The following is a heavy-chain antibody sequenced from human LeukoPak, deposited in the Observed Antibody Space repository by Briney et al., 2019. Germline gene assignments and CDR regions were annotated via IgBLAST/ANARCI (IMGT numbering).Heavy chain of an antibody. Sequence: QSGGSLRLSCAASGFTFSNYAMSWVRQAPGKGLEWVAVTWYDGSKEYYADSVKGRFTISRDNTKNTLYLQMNSLRAEDTAVYYCARGLQRPPYDILTGYFLDYWGQGTLVTVSS. D-gene: IGHD3-9*01. CDR2: TWYDGSKE. V-gene: IGHV3-33*08. CDR1: GFTFSNYA. J-gene: IGHJ4*02. CDR3: ARGLQRPPYDILTGYFLDY.